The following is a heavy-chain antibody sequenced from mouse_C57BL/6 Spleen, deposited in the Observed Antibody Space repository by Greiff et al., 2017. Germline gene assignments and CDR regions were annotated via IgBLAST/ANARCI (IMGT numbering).Heavy chain of an antibody. V-gene: IGHV2-2*01. Sequence: VQLQESGPGLVQPSQSLSITCTVSGFSLTSYGVHWVRQSPGKGLEWLGVIWSGGSTDYNAAFISRLSISKDNSKSQVFFKMNILQADETAIYYCARTDYDDYYAMDYWGQGTSVTVSS. CDR2: IWSGGST. CDR3: ARTDYDDYYAMDY. CDR1: GFSLTSYG. J-gene: IGHJ4*01. D-gene: IGHD2-4*01.